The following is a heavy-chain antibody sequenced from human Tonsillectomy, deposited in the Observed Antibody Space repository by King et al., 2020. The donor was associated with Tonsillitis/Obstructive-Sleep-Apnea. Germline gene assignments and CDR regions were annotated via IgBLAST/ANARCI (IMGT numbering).Heavy chain of an antibody. CDR1: GGTFSTYF. CDR3: ARVKPDEGDSYHYMDV. Sequence: VQLVESGAEVKKPGSSVKVSCRASGGTFSTYFIAWVRQAPGQGLEWMGGLIPVFNTPIYAQKFQGRVTITADESTSTAYMERSSLRSADTAVYYCARVKPDEGDSYHYMDVWGKGTTVTVSS. V-gene: IGHV1-69*01. CDR2: LIPVFNTP. J-gene: IGHJ6*03.